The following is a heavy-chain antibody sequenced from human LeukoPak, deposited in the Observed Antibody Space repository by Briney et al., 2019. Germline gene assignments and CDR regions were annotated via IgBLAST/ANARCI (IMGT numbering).Heavy chain of an antibody. CDR1: GYSFIGYY. CDR2: INPNSGVT. V-gene: IGHV1-2*02. CDR3: ARERDSSGYYRDAFDI. J-gene: IGHJ3*02. D-gene: IGHD3-22*01. Sequence: ASVKVSCKASGYSFIGYYIHWVRQAPGQGLEWMGWINPNSGVTNYAQRFQGRVTMTRDTSISTAYMELSRLRSDDTAVYYCARERDSSGYYRDAFDIWGQGSMVTVSS.